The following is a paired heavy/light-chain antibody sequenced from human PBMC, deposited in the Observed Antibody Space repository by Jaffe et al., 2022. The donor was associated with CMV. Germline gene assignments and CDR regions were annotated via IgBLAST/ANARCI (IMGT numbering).Light chain of an antibody. V-gene: IGKV4-1*01. CDR3: QQYYSLPYT. J-gene: IGKJ2*01. Sequence: DIVMTQSPDSLALSLGERATINCKSSQSVLSSSNTNNYLSWYQLKPGQPPKLLIYSASTREPGVPDRFSGSESGTDFTLTISSLQAEDVALYYCQQYYSLPYTFGQGTKLEI. CDR2: SAS. CDR1: QSVLSSSNTNNY.
Heavy chain of an antibody. D-gene: IGHD2-15*01. J-gene: IGHJ4*02. V-gene: IGHV3-23*04. CDR1: GFTFSTYA. CDR2: ISNGGGST. CDR3: AKNLGPGYCSDGTCYPAHYFDS. Sequence: EVQLVESGGGLVQPGGSLRLSCAASGFTFSTYAMSWVRHAPGKGLEWVSTISNGGGSTFYPDSMKGRFTISRDNSKNILYLQANSLRPGDTAVYYCAKNLGPGYCSDGTCYPAHYFDSWGQGTLVTVSS.